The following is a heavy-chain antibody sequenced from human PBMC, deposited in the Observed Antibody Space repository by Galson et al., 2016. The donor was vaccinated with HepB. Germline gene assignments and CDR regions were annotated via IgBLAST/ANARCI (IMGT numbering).Heavy chain of an antibody. V-gene: IGHV3-33*01. CDR3: ARDRLTFSNYQNWFDP. D-gene: IGHD4-11*01. J-gene: IGHJ5*02. Sequence: SLRLSCAASGFTFSNYGMHWVRQVPGKGLEWVAVIWYDGTRQYYTDSVKGRFTIPRDNSKNTLYLQMNSLRVEDTAVYYCARDRLTFSNYQNWFDPWGQGALVTVSS. CDR1: GFTFSNYG. CDR2: IWYDGTRQ.